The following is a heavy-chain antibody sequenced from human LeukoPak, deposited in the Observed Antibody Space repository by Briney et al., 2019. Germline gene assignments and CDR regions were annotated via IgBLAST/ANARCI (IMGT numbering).Heavy chain of an antibody. CDR1: GFTFSHYS. Sequence: GGSLRLSXAASGFTFSHYSMNWVRQAPGNGLEWVSSISSSSNYIYYADSVKGRFSISRDNAKNSVYLQMNSLRAEDTAVYYCARVRARYGVVVAATSDYWGQGTLVTVSS. D-gene: IGHD2-15*01. CDR2: ISSSSNYI. CDR3: ARVRARYGVVVAATSDY. J-gene: IGHJ4*02. V-gene: IGHV3-21*01.